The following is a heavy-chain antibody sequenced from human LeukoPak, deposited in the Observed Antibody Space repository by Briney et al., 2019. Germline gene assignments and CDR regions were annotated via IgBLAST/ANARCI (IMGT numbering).Heavy chain of an antibody. Sequence: GGSLRLSCAASGFTFSSYAMHWVRQAPGKGLEWVAVISYDGSNKYYADSVKGRFTISRDNSKNTLYLQMNSLRAEDTAVYYCARDSPRDHNWFDPWGQGTLVTVSS. J-gene: IGHJ5*02. CDR1: GFTFSSYA. V-gene: IGHV3-30-3*01. CDR2: ISYDGSNK. CDR3: ARDSPRDHNWFDP.